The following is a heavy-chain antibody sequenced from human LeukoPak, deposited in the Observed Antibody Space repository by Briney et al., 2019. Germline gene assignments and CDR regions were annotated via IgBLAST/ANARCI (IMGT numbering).Heavy chain of an antibody. CDR1: GYSFTSYW. D-gene: IGHD3-22*01. CDR3: ARHVARSSGYYFGAFDI. V-gene: IGHV5-51*01. J-gene: IGHJ3*02. CDR2: IYPGDSDT. Sequence: GESLKISCKGSGYSFTSYWIGWVRQMPGKGLEWMGIIYPGDSDTTYSPSFQGQVTISADKSISTAYLQWSSLKASDTAMYYCARHVARSSGYYFGAFDIWGQGTMVTVSS.